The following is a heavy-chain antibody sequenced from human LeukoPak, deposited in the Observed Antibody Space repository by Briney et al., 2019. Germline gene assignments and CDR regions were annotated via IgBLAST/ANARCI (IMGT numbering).Heavy chain of an antibody. CDR2: ISYDGGNK. V-gene: IGHV3-30-3*01. CDR1: GFIFSDFA. J-gene: IGHJ4*02. Sequence: PGGSLRLSCAASGFIFSDFAVHWVRQAPGKGLEWVAGISYDGGNKYYADSVKGRFTISRDDSKNTLYLQMNRLRVEDTAVYYCARGREYFPGSHWGQGTLVSVSS. D-gene: IGHD3-10*01. CDR3: ARGREYFPGSH.